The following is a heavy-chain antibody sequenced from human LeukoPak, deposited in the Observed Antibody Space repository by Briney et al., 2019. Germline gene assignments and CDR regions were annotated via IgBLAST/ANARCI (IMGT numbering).Heavy chain of an antibody. Sequence: GGSLRLSCAASGFTFSSYSMNWVRQAPGKGLEWVSSISSSSSYIYYADSVKGRFTISRDNAKNSLYLQMNSLRAEDTAVYYCARQGAVAGMSFGYWGQGTLVTVSS. J-gene: IGHJ4*02. CDR3: ARQGAVAGMSFGY. V-gene: IGHV3-21*01. D-gene: IGHD6-19*01. CDR2: ISSSSSYI. CDR1: GFTFSSYS.